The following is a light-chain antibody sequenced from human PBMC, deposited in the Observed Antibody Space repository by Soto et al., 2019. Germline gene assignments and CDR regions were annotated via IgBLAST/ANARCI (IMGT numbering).Light chain of an antibody. Sequence: EIVLTQSPATLSLSPGERATLSCRASQSVSSYLAWYQQKPGQAPRLLIYDASNRATGIPARFSGSGSGTDFTLTSRSLAPEEFAVYYCQQRSNWPPAYPFGQGTRLEI. V-gene: IGKV3-11*01. J-gene: IGKJ2*01. CDR2: DAS. CDR1: QSVSSY. CDR3: QQRSNWPPAYP.